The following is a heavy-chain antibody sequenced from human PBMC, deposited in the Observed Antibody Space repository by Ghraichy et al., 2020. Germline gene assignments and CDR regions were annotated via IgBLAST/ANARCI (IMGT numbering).Heavy chain of an antibody. CDR1: GGSSGSNSYH. Sequence: SETLSLTCTVSGGSSGSNSYHWAWIRQPPGKGLEWIGRIYYTGSTYYNPSLKSRVTISVDTAKNQFSLKLSSVTAADTAVYYCARQYSSGWSTFDYWGQGTLVTVSS. V-gene: IGHV4-39*01. CDR3: ARQYSSGWSTFDY. D-gene: IGHD6-19*01. J-gene: IGHJ4*02. CDR2: IYYTGST.